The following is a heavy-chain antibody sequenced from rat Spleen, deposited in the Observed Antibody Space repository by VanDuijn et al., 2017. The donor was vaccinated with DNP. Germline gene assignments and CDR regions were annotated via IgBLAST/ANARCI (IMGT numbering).Heavy chain of an antibody. D-gene: IGHD1-12*01. J-gene: IGHJ2*01. CDR1: GFTFSNYG. V-gene: IGHV5S13*01. CDR3: ARSTIFDY. CDR2: ITASSGTT. Sequence: EVQLVESGGGLVQPGRSLKLSCAASGFTFSNYGMAWVRQAPKKGLEWVATITASSGTTYYRDSVKGRFTISTDSAKNTLYLQMDSLRSEDTATYYCARSTIFDYWGQGVMVTVSS.